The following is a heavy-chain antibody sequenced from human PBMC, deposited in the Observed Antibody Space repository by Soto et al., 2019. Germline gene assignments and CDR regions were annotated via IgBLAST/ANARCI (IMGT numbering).Heavy chain of an antibody. Sequence: QVQLQESGPGLVKPSETLSLTCSVSGGSISTSDYYWGWIRQPPGKGLEWIGSIYYSGSTYYNPSLKSRVTMSEVTSKNQFSLKLSSVAATDTAVYYWAWGTTWPLWFDPWGQGTLVTVSS. CDR3: AWGTTWPLWFDP. CDR1: GGSISTSDYY. J-gene: IGHJ5*02. CDR2: IYYSGST. D-gene: IGHD3-16*01. V-gene: IGHV4-39*01.